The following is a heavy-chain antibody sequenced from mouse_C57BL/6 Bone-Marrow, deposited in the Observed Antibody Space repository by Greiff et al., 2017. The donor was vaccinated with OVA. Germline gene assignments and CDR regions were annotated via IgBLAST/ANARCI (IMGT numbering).Heavy chain of an antibody. Sequence: EVQLKQSGAELVRPGASVKLSCTASGFNINDYYMHWVKPRPEQGLEWIGRIDPEDGETEYAPKFQGRATMTIDTTSNTAYLQLISLTSEDTAVYYCTTLLPLFAYWGQGTLVTVSA. D-gene: IGHD1-1*01. CDR3: TTLLPLFAY. J-gene: IGHJ3*01. CDR2: IDPEDGET. CDR1: GFNINDYY. V-gene: IGHV14-1*01.